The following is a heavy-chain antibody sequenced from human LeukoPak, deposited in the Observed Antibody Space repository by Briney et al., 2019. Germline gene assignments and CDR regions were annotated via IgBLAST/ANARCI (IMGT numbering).Heavy chain of an antibody. D-gene: IGHD4-11*01. CDR1: GGSISSYY. J-gene: IGHJ6*03. CDR2: IYYSGST. Sequence: SETLSLTCTVSGGSISSYYWSWIRQPPGKGLEWIAYIYYSGSTNYNPSLKSRVTISVDTSKNQFSLKLSSVTAADTAVYYCATDYRGVEGYYYYMDVWGKGTTVTVSS. CDR3: ATDYRGVEGYYYYMDV. V-gene: IGHV4-59*01.